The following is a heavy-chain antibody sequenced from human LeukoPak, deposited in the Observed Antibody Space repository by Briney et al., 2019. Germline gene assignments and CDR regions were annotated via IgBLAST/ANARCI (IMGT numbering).Heavy chain of an antibody. CDR2: ISGSGDII. V-gene: IGHV3-23*01. D-gene: IGHD3-3*01. Sequence: GGSLRLPCAASGFTFSSYAMSWVRQAPGKGLEWVSVISGSGDIIYYADSVKGRFTISRDNSKNTLYLQMNSLRAEDTAVYYCAKTFWSGYYYFDDWGQGTPVTVSS. CDR3: AKTFWSGYYYFDD. CDR1: GFTFSSYA. J-gene: IGHJ4*02.